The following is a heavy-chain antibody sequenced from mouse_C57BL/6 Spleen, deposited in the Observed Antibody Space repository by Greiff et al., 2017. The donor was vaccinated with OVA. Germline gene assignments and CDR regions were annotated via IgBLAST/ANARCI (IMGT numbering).Heavy chain of an antibody. J-gene: IGHJ4*01. D-gene: IGHD1-1*01. CDR1: GFSLSTSGMG. CDR2: IYWDDDK. V-gene: IGHV8-12*01. CDR3: ARSSSYEDAMDY. Sequence: QVTLKESGPGILQSSQTLSLTCSFSGFSLSTSGMGVSWIRQPSGKGLEWLAHIYWDDDKRYNPSLKSRLTISKDTSRNQVFLKITSVDTADTATYYCARSSSYEDAMDYWGQGTSVTVSS.